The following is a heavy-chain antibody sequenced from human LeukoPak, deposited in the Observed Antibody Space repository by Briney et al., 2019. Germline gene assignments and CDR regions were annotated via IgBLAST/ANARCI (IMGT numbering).Heavy chain of an antibody. J-gene: IGHJ4*02. Sequence: GGSLRLSCAASGFTVSSNYMSWVRQAPGKGLEWVSVIYNDGSTYYTDSVKGRFTISRDNSKNTLYLQMNSLRGEDTGIYYCARAGSGWYFDYWGQGTLVTVSS. CDR3: ARAGSGWYFDY. V-gene: IGHV3-53*01. D-gene: IGHD6-19*01. CDR2: IYNDGST. CDR1: GFTVSSNY.